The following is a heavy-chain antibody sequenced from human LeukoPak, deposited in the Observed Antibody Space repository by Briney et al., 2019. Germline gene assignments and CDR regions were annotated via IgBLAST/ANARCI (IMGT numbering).Heavy chain of an antibody. V-gene: IGHV4-38-2*02. D-gene: IGHD2-21*02. J-gene: IGHJ4*02. CDR2: MYHSGST. Sequence: PSETLSLTCTVSGYSISSGYYWGWIRQPPGKGLEWIGSMYHSGSTYYNPSLKSRVTISVDTSKNQFSLKMSSVTAADTAVYYCARGVTPFDYWGQGTLVTVSS. CDR1: GYSISSGYY. CDR3: ARGVTPFDY.